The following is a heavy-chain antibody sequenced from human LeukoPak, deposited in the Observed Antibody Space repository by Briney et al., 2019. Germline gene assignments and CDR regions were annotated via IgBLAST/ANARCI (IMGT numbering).Heavy chain of an antibody. CDR1: GGTFSSYA. V-gene: IGHV1-69*04. Sequence: ASVKVSCKASGGTFSSYAISWVRQAPGQGLEWMGRIIPIFGIANYAQKFQSRVTITADKSTSTAYMELSSLRSEDTAVYYCARYGGNSAYYYYGIDVWGQGTTVTVSS. CDR3: ARYGGNSAYYYYGIDV. CDR2: IIPIFGIA. D-gene: IGHD4-23*01. J-gene: IGHJ6*02.